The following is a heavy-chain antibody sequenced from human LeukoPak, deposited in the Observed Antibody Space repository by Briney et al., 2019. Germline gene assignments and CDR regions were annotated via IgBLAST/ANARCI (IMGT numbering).Heavy chain of an antibody. Sequence: GGSLGLSCAASGFTLSRYTMNWVRQAPGKGLEWVSSISSSSSYLYYADSVKGRFTISRDNAKNSLYLQMNSLRAEDTAVYYCARDLHYGPFDYWGQGTLVTVSS. CDR2: ISSSSSYL. CDR1: GFTLSRYT. J-gene: IGHJ4*02. CDR3: ARDLHYGPFDY. V-gene: IGHV3-21*01. D-gene: IGHD3-10*01.